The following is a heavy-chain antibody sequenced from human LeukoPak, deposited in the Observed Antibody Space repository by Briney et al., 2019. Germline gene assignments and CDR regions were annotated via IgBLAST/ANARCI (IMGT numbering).Heavy chain of an antibody. CDR1: SFTSSSYA. CDR3: AKNITRQGHWFDP. V-gene: IGHV3-23*01. J-gene: IGHJ5*02. Sequence: PGGSLRLSCAVSSFTSSSYAMSWVRQAPGKGLEWVSAISGSGGSTYYADSVKGRFTISRDNFKNMLYLQMNSLRAEDTALYYCAKNITRQGHWFDPWGQGTLVTVSS. CDR2: ISGSGGST. D-gene: IGHD2/OR15-2a*01.